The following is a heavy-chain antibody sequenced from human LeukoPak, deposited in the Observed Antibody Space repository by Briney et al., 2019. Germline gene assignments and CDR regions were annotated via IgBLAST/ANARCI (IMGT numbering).Heavy chain of an antibody. CDR1: GGTFSSYA. J-gene: IGHJ5*02. Sequence: SVKVSCKASGGTFSSYAISWVRQAPGQGLEWMGGIIPIFGTANYAQKLQGRVTMTTDTSTSTAYMELRSLGSDDTAVYYCARDWVTPRFDPWGQGTLVTVSS. CDR3: ARDWVTPRFDP. D-gene: IGHD2-21*02. CDR2: IIPIFGTA. V-gene: IGHV1-69*05.